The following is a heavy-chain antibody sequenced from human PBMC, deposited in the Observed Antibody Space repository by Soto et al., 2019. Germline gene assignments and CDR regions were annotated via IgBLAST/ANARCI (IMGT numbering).Heavy chain of an antibody. CDR2: MNPNTGNT. V-gene: IGHV1-8*01. Sequence: QVQLVQSGAEVKKPGASVRVSCKASGYTFTSSDVYWVRQATGQGLELMGWMNPNTGNTGYAQKFPGGVTMTLNTSISTAYMALSSLRSEDTAVYYCARGSNHCSGGSCYSDWFDPWGQGTPVTVSS. D-gene: IGHD2-15*01. CDR1: GYTFTSSD. CDR3: ARGSNHCSGGSCYSDWFDP. J-gene: IGHJ5*02.